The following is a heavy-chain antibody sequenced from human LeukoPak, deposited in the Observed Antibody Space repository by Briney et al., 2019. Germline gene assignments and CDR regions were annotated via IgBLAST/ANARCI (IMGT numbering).Heavy chain of an antibody. CDR2: INHSGST. CDR1: GGFFSGYY. D-gene: IGHD3-10*01. CDR3: AREKFGELLYY. V-gene: IGHV4-34*01. J-gene: IGHJ4*02. Sequence: PSETLSLTCAVYGGFFSGYYWSWIRQPPGKGLEWIGEINHSGSTNYNPSLKSRVTISVDTSKNQFSLKLSSVTAADTAAYYCAREKFGELLYYWGQGTLVTVSS.